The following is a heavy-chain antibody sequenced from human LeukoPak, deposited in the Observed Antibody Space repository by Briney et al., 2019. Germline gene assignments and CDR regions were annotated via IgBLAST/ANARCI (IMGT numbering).Heavy chain of an antibody. CDR1: GFTFSSYA. CDR3: ARDIRGVIDY. J-gene: IGHJ4*02. D-gene: IGHD3-10*01. CDR2: LSGSGGNT. V-gene: IGHV3-23*01. Sequence: GGSLRLSCAASGFTFSSYAMSWVRQAPGKGLEWVSGLSGSGGNTIYADSVKGWFTISRDNSKNTMFLQMNSLRAEDTAVYYCARDIRGVIDYWGQGTLVTVSS.